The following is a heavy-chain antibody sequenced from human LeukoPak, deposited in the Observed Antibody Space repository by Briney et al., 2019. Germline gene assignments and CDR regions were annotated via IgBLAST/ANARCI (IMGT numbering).Heavy chain of an antibody. Sequence: SVKVSCKASGGTFSSYAISWVRQAPGQGLEWMGGIIPVFGTANYAQKFQGRVTITADKSTSTAYMELSSLRSEDTAVYYCARETGYCSSTSCYLYYYGMDAWGQGTTVTVSS. D-gene: IGHD2-2*01. J-gene: IGHJ6*02. V-gene: IGHV1-69*06. CDR2: IIPVFGTA. CDR1: GGTFSSYA. CDR3: ARETGYCSSTSCYLYYYGMDA.